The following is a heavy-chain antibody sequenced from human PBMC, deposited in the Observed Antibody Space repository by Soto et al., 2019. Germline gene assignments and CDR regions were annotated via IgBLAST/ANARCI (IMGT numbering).Heavy chain of an antibody. V-gene: IGHV1-18*01. J-gene: IGHJ6*03. CDR3: ARGVSVWFGELLYSTDLHYYYYYYYVDV. CDR1: GYTFTSYG. CDR2: ISAYNGNT. Sequence: ASVKVSCKASGYTFTSYGISWVRQAPGQGLEWMGWISAYNGNTNYAQKLQGRVTMTTDTPTSTAYMELRSLRSDDTAVYYCARGVSVWFGELLYSTDLHYYYYYYYVDVWGKGTKVTVSS. D-gene: IGHD3-10*01.